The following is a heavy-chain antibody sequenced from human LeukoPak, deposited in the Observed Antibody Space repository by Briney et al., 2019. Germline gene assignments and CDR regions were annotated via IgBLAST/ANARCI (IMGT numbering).Heavy chain of an antibody. V-gene: IGHV3-21*01. CDR1: GFTLSSYN. CDR3: AKDRSGSYSQGLDY. D-gene: IGHD1-26*01. J-gene: IGHJ4*02. Sequence: GGFLRLSCVASGFTLSSYNMKWVRQAPGKRLEWVSSISWRSSDIEYADSVKGRFTISRDNSKNTLYLQMNSLRAEDTAVYYCAKDRSGSYSQGLDYWGQGTLVTVSS. CDR2: ISWRSSDI.